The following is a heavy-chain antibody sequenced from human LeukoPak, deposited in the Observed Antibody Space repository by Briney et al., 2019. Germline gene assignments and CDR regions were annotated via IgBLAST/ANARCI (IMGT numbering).Heavy chain of an antibody. D-gene: IGHD1-7*01. CDR1: GYSFTSYW. CDR3: ARSSSGWNYARDSNWFDP. Sequence: RGESLKISCKGSGYSFTSYWIGWVRQMPGKGLEWMGIIYPGDSDTRYSPSFQGQVTISADKSISTAYLQWSSLKASDTAMYYCARSSSGWNYARDSNWFDPWGQGTLVTVSS. J-gene: IGHJ5*02. CDR2: IYPGDSDT. V-gene: IGHV5-51*01.